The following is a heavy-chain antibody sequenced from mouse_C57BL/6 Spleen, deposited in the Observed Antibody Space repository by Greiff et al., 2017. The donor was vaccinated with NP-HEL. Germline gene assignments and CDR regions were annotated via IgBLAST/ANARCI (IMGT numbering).Heavy chain of an antibody. CDR3: ARMRYYGSSYRAMDY. D-gene: IGHD1-1*01. V-gene: IGHV5-17*01. Sequence: EVKLMESGGGLVKPGGSLKLSCAASGFTFSDYGMHWVRQAPEKGLEWVAYISSGSSTIYYADTVKGRFTISRDNAKNTLFLQMTSLRSEDTAMYYCARMRYYGSSYRAMDYWGQGTSVTVSS. CDR2: ISSGSSTI. J-gene: IGHJ4*01. CDR1: GFTFSDYG.